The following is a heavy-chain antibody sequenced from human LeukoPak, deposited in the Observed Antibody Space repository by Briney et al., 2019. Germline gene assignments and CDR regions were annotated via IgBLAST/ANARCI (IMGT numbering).Heavy chain of an antibody. J-gene: IGHJ5*02. Sequence: PSETLSLTCTVSGGSISSYYWSWIRQPPGKGLEWIGYIYYSGSTNYNPSLKSRVTISVDTSKNQFSLKLSSVTAADTAVYYCARDRGQWLLNWFDPWGQGTQVTVSS. V-gene: IGHV4-59*01. D-gene: IGHD6-19*01. CDR3: ARDRGQWLLNWFDP. CDR2: IYYSGST. CDR1: GGSISSYY.